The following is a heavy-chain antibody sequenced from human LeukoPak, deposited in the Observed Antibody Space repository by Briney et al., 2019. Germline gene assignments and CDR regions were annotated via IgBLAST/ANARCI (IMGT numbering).Heavy chain of an antibody. CDR3: ARDRNDRGVIPSYMDV. D-gene: IGHD3-10*01. Sequence: ASVKVSCKASGYTFTSYYMHWVRQAPGQGLEWMGWISAYNGNTNYAQKIQGRVTMTTDTSTSTAYMELRSLRSDDTAVYYCARDRNDRGVIPSYMDVWGKGTTVTVSS. V-gene: IGHV1-18*04. J-gene: IGHJ6*03. CDR1: GYTFTSYY. CDR2: ISAYNGNT.